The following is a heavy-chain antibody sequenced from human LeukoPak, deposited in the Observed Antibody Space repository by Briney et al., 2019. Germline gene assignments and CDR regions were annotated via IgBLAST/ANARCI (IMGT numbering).Heavy chain of an antibody. J-gene: IGHJ4*02. CDR1: GYTLTELS. CDR2: FDPEDGET. V-gene: IGHV1-24*01. D-gene: IGHD3-3*01. CDR3: ATGLRGYDFWSGYYTAY. Sequence: ASVKVSCKVSGYTLTELSMHWVRQAPGKGLEWMGGFDPEDGETIYAQKFQGRVTMTEDTSTDTAYMELSSLRSEDTAVYYCATGLRGYDFWSGYYTAYWGQGTLVTVSS.